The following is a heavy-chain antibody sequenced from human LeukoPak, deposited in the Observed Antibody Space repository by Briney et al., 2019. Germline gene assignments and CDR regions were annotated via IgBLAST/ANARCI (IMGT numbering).Heavy chain of an antibody. CDR3: ARGNIVVVVAADGMDV. D-gene: IGHD2-15*01. J-gene: IGHJ6*02. Sequence: PGGSLRLSCAASGSTFSSYAMHWVRQAPGKGLEYVSAITSNGGSTYYANSVKGRFTISRDNSKNTLYLQMGSLRAEDMAVYYCARGNIVVVVAADGMDVWGQGTTVTVSS. CDR2: ITSNGGST. V-gene: IGHV3-64*01. CDR1: GSTFSSYA.